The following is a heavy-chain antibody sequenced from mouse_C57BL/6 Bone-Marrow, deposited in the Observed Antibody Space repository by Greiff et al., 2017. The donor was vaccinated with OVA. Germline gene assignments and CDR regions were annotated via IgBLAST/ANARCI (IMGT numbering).Heavy chain of an antibody. D-gene: IGHD2-1*01. CDR2: INSDGGST. J-gene: IGHJ2*01. CDR3: ARLYYPWYYFDY. V-gene: IGHV5-2*01. Sequence: EVKLMESGGGLVQPGESLKLSCESNEYEFPSHDMSWVRKTPEKRLELVAAINSDGGSTYYPDTMARRFIISRDNTKKTLYLQMSSLRSEDTALYYCARLYYPWYYFDYWGQGTTLTVSS. CDR1: EYEFPSHD.